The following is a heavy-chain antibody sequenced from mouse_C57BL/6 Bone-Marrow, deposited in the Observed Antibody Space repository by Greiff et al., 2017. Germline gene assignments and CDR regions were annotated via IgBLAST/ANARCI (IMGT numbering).Heavy chain of an antibody. J-gene: IGHJ2*01. CDR2: IDPSDSYT. CDR3: AQTALALDYFDY. CDR1: GYTFTSYW. V-gene: IGHV1-50*01. Sequence: QVQLQQPGAELVKPGASVKLSCKASGYTFTSYWMQWVKQRPGQGLEWIGEIDPSDSYTNYNQKFKGKATLTVDTSSSTAYMQLRSLTSEDAAVYYCAQTALALDYFDYWGQGTPLTVSS. D-gene: IGHD3-2*01.